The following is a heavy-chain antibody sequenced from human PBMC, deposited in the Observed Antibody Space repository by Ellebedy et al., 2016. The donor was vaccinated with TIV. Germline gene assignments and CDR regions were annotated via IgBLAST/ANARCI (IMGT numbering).Heavy chain of an antibody. J-gene: IGHJ5*02. V-gene: IGHV3-11*01. Sequence: GGSLRLSCAASKFIFSDYYMSWIRQAPGKGLEWASYISSGGSAIYYADAVKGRFTISRDNAKNSLYLQMNPLRAEDTAVYYCARDTRFIDQQHNWFDPWGQGTLVTVSS. CDR3: ARDTRFIDQQHNWFDP. D-gene: IGHD6-13*01. CDR1: KFIFSDYY. CDR2: ISSGGSAI.